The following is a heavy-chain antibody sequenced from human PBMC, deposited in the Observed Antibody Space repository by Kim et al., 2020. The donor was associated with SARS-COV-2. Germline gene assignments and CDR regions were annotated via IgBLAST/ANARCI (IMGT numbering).Heavy chain of an antibody. J-gene: IGHJ6*02. CDR3: ASLGIVVVINGNGMDV. CDR2: IYSGGST. V-gene: IGHV3-66*01. CDR1: GFTVSSNY. Sequence: GGSLRLSCAASGFTVSSNYMSWVRQAPGKGLEWVSVIYSGGSTYYADSVKGRFTISRDNSKNTLYLQMNSLRAEDTAVYYCASLGIVVVINGNGMDVWGQGTTVTVSS. D-gene: IGHD3-22*01.